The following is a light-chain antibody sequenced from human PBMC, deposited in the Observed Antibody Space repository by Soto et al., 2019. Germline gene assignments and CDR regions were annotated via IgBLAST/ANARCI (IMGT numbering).Light chain of an antibody. J-gene: IGKJ1*01. CDR3: QQRSDWPRT. CDR1: QSVGSQ. Sequence: EIVLTQSPATLSLSPGERATLSCRASQSVGSQLAWFQHKPGQAPRLLIYDTFNWATGIPARFSGSGSGTDCTLTISSLEPEDCAVYYCQQRSDWPRTFGQGTKVEI. CDR2: DTF. V-gene: IGKV3-11*01.